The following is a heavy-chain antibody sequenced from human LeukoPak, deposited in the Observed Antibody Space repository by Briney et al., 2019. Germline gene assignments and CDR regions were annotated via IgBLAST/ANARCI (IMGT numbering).Heavy chain of an antibody. D-gene: IGHD6-19*01. V-gene: IGHV3-23*01. CDR2: ISGSGGST. J-gene: IGHJ4*02. Sequence: YPGGSLRLSCAASGFTFSSYAMSWVRQAPGKGLEWVSAISGSGGSTYYADSVKGRFTISRDNSKNTLYLQMNSLRAEDTAVYYCAKDLQSRIAVAGAGGWGQGTLVTVSS. CDR1: GFTFSSYA. CDR3: AKDLQSRIAVAGAGG.